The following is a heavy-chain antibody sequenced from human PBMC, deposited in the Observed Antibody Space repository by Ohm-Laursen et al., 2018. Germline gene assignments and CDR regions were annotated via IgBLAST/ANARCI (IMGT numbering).Heavy chain of an antibody. D-gene: IGHD3-3*01. V-gene: IGHV1-2*06. CDR1: GYTFSDYY. CDR2: INPNSGGT. J-gene: IGHJ6*02. CDR3: ARDFEWATDV. Sequence: ASVKVSCKLSGYTFSDYYMHWVRQAPGQGLEWMGRINPNSGGTNYAQKFQGRVTMTRDTSISTAYMELSSLRSDDTAVYYCARDFEWATDVWGQGTLVTVSS.